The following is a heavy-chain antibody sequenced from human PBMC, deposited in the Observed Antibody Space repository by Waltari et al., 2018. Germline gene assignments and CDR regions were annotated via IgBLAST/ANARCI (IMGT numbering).Heavy chain of an antibody. CDR1: GGSISSGSYY. D-gene: IGHD6-13*01. CDR3: ARGGSRSSWSQYNWFDP. CDR2: INTSGST. J-gene: IGHJ5*02. V-gene: IGHV4-61*02. Sequence: QVQLQESGPGLVKPSQTLSLTCTVSGGSISSGSYYWTWIRQPAGKGMEWIGRINTSGSTNYNPSLKSRVTISVDTSKSQFSLKLSSVTAADTAVYYWARGGSRSSWSQYNWFDPWGQGTLVTVSS.